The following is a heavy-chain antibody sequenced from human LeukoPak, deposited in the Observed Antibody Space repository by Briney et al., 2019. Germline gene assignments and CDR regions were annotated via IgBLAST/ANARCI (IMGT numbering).Heavy chain of an antibody. J-gene: IGHJ4*02. CDR1: GFTFSSYS. D-gene: IGHD5-18*01. V-gene: IGHV3-21*01. CDR2: ISSSTIYM. CDR3: ARGVFGYDFDY. Sequence: GSLRLSGAASGFTFSSYSMNWVRQAPGKGLEWVSSISSSTIYMDYSDSVRGRFTISRDNAENSLYLQMNSLRAEDTAVYYCARGVFGYDFDYWGQGTLVTVSS.